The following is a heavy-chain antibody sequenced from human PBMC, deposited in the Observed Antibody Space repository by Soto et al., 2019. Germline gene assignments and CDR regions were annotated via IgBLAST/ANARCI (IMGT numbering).Heavy chain of an antibody. D-gene: IGHD2-8*01. J-gene: IGHJ6*02. CDR1: GGSFTGYF. CDR2: ISHRRNT. CDR3: AREEAVQWFTKGYYGMDV. Sequence: SETLSLTCAVYGGSFTGYFWTRIRQSPGKGLEWIGEISHRRNTKYNPSLKSRVTISVDTSKTQFSLKLSSVTAADAAVYYCAREEAVQWFTKGYYGMDVWGQGTTVTVSS. V-gene: IGHV4-34*01.